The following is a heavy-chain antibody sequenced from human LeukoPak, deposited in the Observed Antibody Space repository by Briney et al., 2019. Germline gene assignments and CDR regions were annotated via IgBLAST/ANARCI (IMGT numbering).Heavy chain of an antibody. J-gene: IGHJ4*02. D-gene: IGHD1-1*01. CDR1: GFTFGGYG. CDR2: ISGGGGST. Sequence: GGSLRLSCEDSGFTFGGYGMSWVRQAPGKGLEWVSGISGGGGSTFYADSVKGRFTISRDNSKNSVNLQMNSLRVEDTALYYCARDFSDNSYTFGFWGKGTLVTVAS. CDR3: ARDFSDNSYTFGF. V-gene: IGHV3-20*04.